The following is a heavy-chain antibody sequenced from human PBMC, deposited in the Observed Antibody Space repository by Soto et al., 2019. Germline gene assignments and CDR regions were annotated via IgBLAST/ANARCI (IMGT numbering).Heavy chain of an antibody. V-gene: IGHV4-30-4*08. CDR1: GGSISSGDYY. CDR3: XXXXXXXXXXFDP. J-gene: IGHJ5*02. Sequence: QVQLQESGPGLVKPSQTLSLTCTVSGGSISSGDYYWSWIRQHPGKGLEWIGYIYYSGSTYYNPSXXXXXXXXXXXXXXXXXXXXXXXXXXXXXXXXXXXXXXXXXXXFDPWGQGTLVTVSS. CDR2: IYYSGST.